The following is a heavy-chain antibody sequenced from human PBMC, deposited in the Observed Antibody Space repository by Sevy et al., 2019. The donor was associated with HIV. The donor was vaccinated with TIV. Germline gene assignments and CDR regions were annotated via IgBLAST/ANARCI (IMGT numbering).Heavy chain of an antibody. V-gene: IGHV7-4-1*02. D-gene: IGHD6-13*01. J-gene: IGHJ4*02. Sequence: ASVKVSCKTSGYTFTREAINWVRQAPGQGLEWMGWINTNTGNPAYAQGFTGRFVFSLDTSVSTAFLRINSLNADDSAMYFGAGGAARAGSEYWGQRTLVTVSS. CDR2: INTNTGNP. CDR3: AGGAARAGSEY. CDR1: GYTFTREA.